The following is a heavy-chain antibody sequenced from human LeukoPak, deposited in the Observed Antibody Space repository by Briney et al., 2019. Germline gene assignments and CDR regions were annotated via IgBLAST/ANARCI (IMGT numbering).Heavy chain of an antibody. Sequence: GGSLRLSCSASGFNFNNYAMNWVRQAPGKGLEYVSAISSNGGSTYYADSVKGRCTISRDNSKNTLYLQMSSLRAEDTAVYYCGLAAYYYDSSGSDDAFDIWGQGTVVIVSS. V-gene: IGHV3-64D*08. CDR3: GLAAYYYDSSGSDDAFDI. CDR2: ISSNGGST. D-gene: IGHD3-22*01. J-gene: IGHJ3*02. CDR1: GFNFNNYA.